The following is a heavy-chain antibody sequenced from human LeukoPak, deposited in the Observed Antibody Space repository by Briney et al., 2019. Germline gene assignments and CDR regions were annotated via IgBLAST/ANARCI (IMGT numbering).Heavy chain of an antibody. CDR3: ATYSSSWSFAFDI. V-gene: IGHV4-34*01. Sequence: SETLSLTCAVYGGSFSGYYWSWIRQPPGKGLEWIGEINHSGSTNYNPSLKSRVTISVDTSKNQFSLKLSSMTAADTAVYYCATYSSSWSFAFDIWGQGTMVTVSS. CDR2: INHSGST. D-gene: IGHD6-13*01. CDR1: GGSFSGYY. J-gene: IGHJ3*02.